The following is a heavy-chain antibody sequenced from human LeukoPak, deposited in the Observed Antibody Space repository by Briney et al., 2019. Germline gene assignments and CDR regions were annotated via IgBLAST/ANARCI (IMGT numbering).Heavy chain of an antibody. CDR2: ISVYNGDT. D-gene: IGHD2-21*01. CDR1: GGTFSSYA. V-gene: IGHV1-18*01. Sequence: ASVKVSCKASGGTFSSYAISWVRQAPGQGLEWMGWISVYNGDTNYAQSLQGRVTLTTDTSTTTAYMDLRSLRSDDTAVYYCAWDESISTALPWGQGTLVTVSS. J-gene: IGHJ5*02. CDR3: AWDESISTALP.